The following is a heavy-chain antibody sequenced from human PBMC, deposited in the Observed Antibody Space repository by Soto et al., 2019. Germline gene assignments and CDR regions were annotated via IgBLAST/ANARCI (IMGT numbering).Heavy chain of an antibody. CDR1: GFRFEQYV. V-gene: IGHV3-9*01. J-gene: IGHJ4*02. D-gene: IGHD3-10*01. CDR2: VSPTGDTV. CDR3: LKDAPNGSIDD. Sequence: VQVVASGGGLVQPGRSLRLSCAVSGFRFEQYVMHWVRQAPGKGLECVSTVSPTGDTVAYADSVEGRFTVSRDNAKNSLYPQMNSLTGDDTAFYCCLKDAPNGSIDDWGQGTLVTVSS.